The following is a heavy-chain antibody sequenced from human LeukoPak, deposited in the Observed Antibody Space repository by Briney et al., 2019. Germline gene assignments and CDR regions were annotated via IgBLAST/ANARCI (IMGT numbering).Heavy chain of an antibody. CDR2: IIPIFGIA. Sequence: SVKVSCKASGGTFSSYAISWVRQAPGQGLEWMGGIIPIFGIANYAQKFQGRVTITADKSTSTAYMELSSLRSEDTAVYYCARDRRTAAGTAYYYYYYGMDVWGQGTTVTVSS. D-gene: IGHD6-13*01. J-gene: IGHJ6*02. CDR1: GGTFSSYA. V-gene: IGHV1-69*10. CDR3: ARDRRTAAGTAYYYYYYGMDV.